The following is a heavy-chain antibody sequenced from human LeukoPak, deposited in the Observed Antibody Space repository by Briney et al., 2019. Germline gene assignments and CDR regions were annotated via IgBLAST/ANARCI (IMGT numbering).Heavy chain of an antibody. Sequence: AGGSLRLSCAASGFTFRSHEMSWVRQAPGKGLEWVTLISHDGNNEYYADSVKGRFATSRDDSKNTLYLQMNSLRAEDTAVYYCAKDPSLRVTLPVWGQGTLVTVSS. D-gene: IGHD2-21*02. CDR2: ISHDGNNE. CDR1: GFTFRSHE. V-gene: IGHV3-30*18. J-gene: IGHJ4*02. CDR3: AKDPSLRVTLPV.